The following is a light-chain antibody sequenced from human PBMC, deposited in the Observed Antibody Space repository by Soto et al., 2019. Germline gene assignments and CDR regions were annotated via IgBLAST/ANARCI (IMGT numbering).Light chain of an antibody. CDR2: KAS. CDR1: QSISSW. CDR3: QQYNSYSWT. V-gene: IGKV1-5*03. Sequence: IQMTQSPSTLSAFVVGIVTISCRASQSISSWLAWYHQKPGTAPKLLIYKASSLESGVPSRFSGSGSGTEFTLTISSLQPDDFATYYCQQYNSYSWTFGQGTKVDIK. J-gene: IGKJ1*01.